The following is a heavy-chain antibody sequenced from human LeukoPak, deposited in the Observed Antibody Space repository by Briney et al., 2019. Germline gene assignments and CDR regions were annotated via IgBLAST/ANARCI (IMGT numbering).Heavy chain of an antibody. V-gene: IGHV3-7*03. CDR2: INEDGSQT. Sequence: GGSLRLSCAASGFTFINYWMDWVRQAPGKGLEWVANINEDGSQTNYVDSVEGRFTISRDNAKNSLYLQMNSLRAEDTALYYCAKAYGGTTGFDYYFDYWGQGTLVTVSS. CDR3: AKAYGGTTGFDYYFDY. J-gene: IGHJ4*02. CDR1: GFTFINYW. D-gene: IGHD1-1*01.